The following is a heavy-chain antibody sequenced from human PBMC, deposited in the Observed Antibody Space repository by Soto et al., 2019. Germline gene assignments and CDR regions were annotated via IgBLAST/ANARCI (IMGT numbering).Heavy chain of an antibody. CDR2: ISWNSGSI. V-gene: IGHV3-9*01. CDR1: GFTFDDYA. D-gene: IGHD4-17*01. Sequence: EVQLVESGGGLVQPGRSLRLSCAASGFTFDDYAMHWVRQAPGKGLEWVSGISWNSGSIGYADSVKGRFTISRDNAKNSLYLQMNSLRAEDTALYYCAKSHGAYFLHFQHWGQGTLVTVSS. CDR3: AKSHGAYFLHFQH. J-gene: IGHJ1*01.